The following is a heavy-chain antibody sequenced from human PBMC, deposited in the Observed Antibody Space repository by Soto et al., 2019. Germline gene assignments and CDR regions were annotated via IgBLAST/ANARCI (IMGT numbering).Heavy chain of an antibody. D-gene: IGHD3-22*01. CDR1: GGSISSGGYY. CDR3: ARRDYYDSSGYYYSNAFDI. Sequence: LSLTCTVSGGSISSGGYYWSWIRQPPGKGLEWIGYIYYSGSTNYNPSLKSRVTISVDTSKNQFSLKLSSVTAADTAVYYCARRDYYDSSGYYYSNAFDIWGQGTMVTVS. V-gene: IGHV4-61*08. CDR2: IYYSGST. J-gene: IGHJ3*02.